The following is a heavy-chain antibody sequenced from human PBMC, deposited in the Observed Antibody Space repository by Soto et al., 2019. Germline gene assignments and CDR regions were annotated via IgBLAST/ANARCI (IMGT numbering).Heavy chain of an antibody. CDR3: TRGPRPTSVGTGAY. D-gene: IGHD3-10*01. CDR1: GFTFSTYW. CDR2: INYDGSST. J-gene: IGHJ4*02. Sequence: GGSLRLSCAASGFTFSTYWMHWVRQAPGKGLVWVSRINYDGSSTDYADSVNGRFTISRDNAKNTLYLPMNTLTAEYTAVSYCTRGPRPTSVGTGAYWGPGTLFTVSS. V-gene: IGHV3-74*01.